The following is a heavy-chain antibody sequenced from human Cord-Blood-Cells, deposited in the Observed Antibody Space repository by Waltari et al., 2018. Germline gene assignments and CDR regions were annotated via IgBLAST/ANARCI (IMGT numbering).Heavy chain of an antibody. V-gene: IGHV3-73*02. CDR3: TRRTIFGVVDDAFDI. CDR1: GFTFSGSA. D-gene: IGHD3-3*01. Sequence: GESGGGLVQPGGSLKLSCAASGFTFSGSAMHWVRQASGQGLEWVGRIRSNANSYATAYAASVKGRFTISRDDSKNTAYLQMNSLKTEDTAVYYCTRRTIFGVVDDAFDIWGQGTMVTVSS. CDR2: IRSNANSYAT. J-gene: IGHJ3*02.